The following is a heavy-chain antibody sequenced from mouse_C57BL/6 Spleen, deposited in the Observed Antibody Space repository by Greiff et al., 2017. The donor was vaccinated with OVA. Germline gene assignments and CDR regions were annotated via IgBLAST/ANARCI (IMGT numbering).Heavy chain of an antibody. CDR2: ISNLAYSI. D-gene: IGHD2-5*01. V-gene: IGHV5-15*01. Sequence: EVQLQESGGGLVQPGGSLKLSCAASGFTFSDYGMAWVRQAPGKGPEWVAFISNLAYSIYYADTVTGRFTISRENAKNTLYLEMSSLRSEDTAMYYCARRDSNYGFAYWGQGTLVTVSA. J-gene: IGHJ3*01. CDR1: GFTFSDYG. CDR3: ARRDSNYGFAY.